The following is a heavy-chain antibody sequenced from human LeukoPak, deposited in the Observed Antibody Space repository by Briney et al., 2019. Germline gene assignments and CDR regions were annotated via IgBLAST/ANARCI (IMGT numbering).Heavy chain of an antibody. J-gene: IGHJ6*03. V-gene: IGHV1-18*01. CDR3: ARDSPTIFGVVVGNYMDV. CDR1: AYTFTSYG. D-gene: IGHD3-3*01. Sequence: ASVKVSCKASAYTFTSYGFSWVRQAHGQGLEWKGWISAYNGHTKYSQILQGRVTMTIDTSTSTAYMELRSLRFDDTAVYYCARDSPTIFGVVVGNYMDVWGKGTTVTVSS. CDR2: ISAYNGHT.